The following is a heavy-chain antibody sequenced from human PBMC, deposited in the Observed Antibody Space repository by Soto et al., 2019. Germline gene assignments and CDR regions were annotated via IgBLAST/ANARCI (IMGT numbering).Heavy chain of an antibody. CDR3: LNWYSSS. D-gene: IGHD6-13*01. V-gene: IGHV3-30-3*01. CDR2: ISYDGSNK. Sequence: QVQLVESGGGVVQPGRSLRLSCAASGFTFSSYAMHWVRQAPGKGLEWVAVISYDGSNKYYADSVKGRFTISRDNSKNTLYLQMNSLRAEDTAVYYRLNWYSSSWGQGTLVTVSS. J-gene: IGHJ4*02. CDR1: GFTFSSYA.